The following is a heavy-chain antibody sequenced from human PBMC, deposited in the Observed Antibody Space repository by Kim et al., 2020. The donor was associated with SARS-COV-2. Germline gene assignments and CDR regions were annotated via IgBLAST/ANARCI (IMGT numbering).Heavy chain of an antibody. CDR1: GGSISSSNW. CDR3: ARAGWQQLVPSDAFDI. Sequence: SETLSLTCAVSGGSISSSNWWSWVRQPPGKGLEWIGEIYHSGSTNYNPSLKSRVTISVDKSKNQFSLKLSSVTAADTAVYYCARAGWQQLVPSDAFDIWGQGTMVTVSS. CDR2: IYHSGST. V-gene: IGHV4-4*02. J-gene: IGHJ3*02. D-gene: IGHD6-13*01.